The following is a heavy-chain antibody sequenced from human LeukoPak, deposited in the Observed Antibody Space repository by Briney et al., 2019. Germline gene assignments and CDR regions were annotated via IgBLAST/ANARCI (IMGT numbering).Heavy chain of an antibody. D-gene: IGHD3-10*01. CDR3: ARDGGYGSGTDYYGMDV. CDR2: IWYDGSNK. Sequence: GRSLRLSCAASGFTFSSYGMHWVRQAPDKGLEWVAVIWYDGSNKYYADSVKGRFTISRDNSKNTLYLQMNSLRAEDTAVYYCARDGGYGSGTDYYGMDVWGQGTTVTVSS. J-gene: IGHJ6*02. CDR1: GFTFSSYG. V-gene: IGHV3-33*01.